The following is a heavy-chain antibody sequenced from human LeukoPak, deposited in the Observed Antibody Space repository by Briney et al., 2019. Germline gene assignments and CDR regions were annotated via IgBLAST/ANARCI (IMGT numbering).Heavy chain of an antibody. V-gene: IGHV4-4*09. CDR1: GGSISSYY. Sequence: PSETLSLTCTVSGGSISSYYWSWIRQPPGKGLEWIGYIYTSGSTNYNPSLKSRVTISVDTSKNQFSLKLSSVTAADTAVYYCASLDYDILTGYYSGFDYWGQGTLVTVSS. CDR2: IYTSGST. CDR3: ASLDYDILTGYYSGFDY. J-gene: IGHJ4*02. D-gene: IGHD3-9*01.